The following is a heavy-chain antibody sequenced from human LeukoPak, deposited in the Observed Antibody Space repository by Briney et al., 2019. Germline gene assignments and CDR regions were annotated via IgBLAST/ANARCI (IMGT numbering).Heavy chain of an antibody. CDR2: LYSDGNT. V-gene: IGHV3-53*01. J-gene: IGHJ4*02. D-gene: IGHD1-14*01. Sequence: PGGSLRLSCAASGFTVITNDMTWVRQAPGKGLEWVSVLYSDGNTNYADSVQGRFTISRDNSKNTLYLEMNSLSPDDTAVYYCARGVEPLAANTLAYWGQGTLVTASS. CDR3: ARGVEPLAANTLAY. CDR1: GFTVITND.